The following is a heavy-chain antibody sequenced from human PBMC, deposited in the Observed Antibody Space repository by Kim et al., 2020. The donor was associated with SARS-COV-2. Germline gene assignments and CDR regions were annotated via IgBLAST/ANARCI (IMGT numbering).Heavy chain of an antibody. D-gene: IGHD5-18*01. J-gene: IGHJ4*02. CDR3: ARGYTFGLCH. CDR1: GYTFTSHY. V-gene: IGHV1-46*01. Sequence: ASVKVSCKASGYTFTSHYMHWVRQAPGQGLEWMGMINPSGGGTSSARKLQGRVTLTRDSSTSTVHMDLSGLISEDTAIYYCARGYTFGLCHWGQGTLVTV. CDR2: INPSGGGT.